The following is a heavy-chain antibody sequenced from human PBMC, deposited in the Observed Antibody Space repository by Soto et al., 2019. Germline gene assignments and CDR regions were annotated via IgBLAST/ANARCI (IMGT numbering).Heavy chain of an antibody. CDR2: IYYSGST. CDR3: ARVGYGSGSYAYYYYGMDV. D-gene: IGHD3-10*01. J-gene: IGHJ6*02. V-gene: IGHV4-61*08. CDR1: GGSISSGGYY. Sequence: SETLSLTCTVSGGSISSGGYYWSWIRQHPGKGLEWIGYIYYSGSTNYNPSLKSRVTISVDTSKNQFSLKLSSVTAADTAVYYCARVGYGSGSYAYYYYGMDVWGQGTTVTVSS.